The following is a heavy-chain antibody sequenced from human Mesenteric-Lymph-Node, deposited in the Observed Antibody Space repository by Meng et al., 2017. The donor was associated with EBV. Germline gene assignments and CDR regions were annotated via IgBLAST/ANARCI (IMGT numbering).Heavy chain of an antibody. CDR1: GASISGPNW. CDR2: VYYSGST. J-gene: IGHJ4*02. Sequence: VQRQEAVAGLAKPLWPLSLTCAVTGASISGPNWWSWVHKPPGKGLECIGDVYYSGSTNYNPSLKSRVSMSVDTSKNHFSLKLTSVTAADTAMYYCAEVLNGYYYFDYWGQGTLVTVSS. V-gene: IGHV4-4*03. CDR3: AEVLNGYYYFDY. D-gene: IGHD3-22*01.